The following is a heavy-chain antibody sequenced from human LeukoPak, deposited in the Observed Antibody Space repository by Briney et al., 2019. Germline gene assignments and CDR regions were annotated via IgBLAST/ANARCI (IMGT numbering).Heavy chain of an antibody. CDR2: IYYSGST. V-gene: IGHV4-39*07. CDR3: ARSAPYYYDSSRNNWFDP. D-gene: IGHD3-22*01. J-gene: IGHJ5*02. Sequence: SETLSLTCTVSGGSISSSSYYWGWIRQPPGKGLEWIGSIYYSGSTYYNPSLKSRVTISVDTSKNQFSLKLSSVTAAGTAVYYCARSAPYYYDSSRNNWFDPWGQGTLVTVSS. CDR1: GGSISSSSYY.